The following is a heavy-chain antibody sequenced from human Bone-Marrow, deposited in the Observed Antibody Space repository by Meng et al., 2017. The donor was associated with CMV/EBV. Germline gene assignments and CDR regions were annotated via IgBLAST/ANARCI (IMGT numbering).Heavy chain of an antibody. D-gene: IGHD1-26*01. CDR3: TTDWWSVGATIGIDAFDI. CDR1: GFTFRNAW. J-gene: IGHJ3*02. V-gene: IGHV3-15*01. Sequence: GGPLRLPCAASGFTFRNAWMSWVRQATGKGLEWVGRIKSKTDGGTIDYAAPVKAGFTISRDDSKNTLYLQMNSPKTEDTAGYYCTTDWWSVGATIGIDAFDIRAQGTMVTVPS. CDR2: IKSKTDGGTI.